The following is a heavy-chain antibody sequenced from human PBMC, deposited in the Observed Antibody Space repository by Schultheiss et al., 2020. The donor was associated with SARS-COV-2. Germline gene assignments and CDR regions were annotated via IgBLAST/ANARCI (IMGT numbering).Heavy chain of an antibody. Sequence: GGSLRLSCAASGFTFDDYAMHWVRQAPGKGLEWVSGISWNSGSIGYADSVKGRFTISRDNSKNTLYLQMNSLRAEDTAVYYCARVWGYCSGGSCYLGGMDVWGQGTTVTVSS. V-gene: IGHV3-9*01. CDR3: ARVWGYCSGGSCYLGGMDV. D-gene: IGHD2-15*01. CDR2: ISWNSGSI. J-gene: IGHJ6*02. CDR1: GFTFDDYA.